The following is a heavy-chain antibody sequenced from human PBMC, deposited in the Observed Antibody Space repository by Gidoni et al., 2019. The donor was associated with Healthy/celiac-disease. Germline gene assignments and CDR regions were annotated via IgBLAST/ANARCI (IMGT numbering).Heavy chain of an antibody. CDR3: ARAGIEYSYGYYIRYYYYGMDV. CDR2: INHSGSN. V-gene: IGHV4-34*01. D-gene: IGHD5-18*01. Sequence: QVQLQQWGAGLLKPSETLSLTCAVYGGSFSGYYWRWIRQPPGKGLEWIGEINHSGSNNYNPSLKSRVTISVDTSKNQFSLKLSSVTAADTAVYYCARAGIEYSYGYYIRYYYYGMDVWGQGTTVTVSS. J-gene: IGHJ6*02. CDR1: GGSFSGYY.